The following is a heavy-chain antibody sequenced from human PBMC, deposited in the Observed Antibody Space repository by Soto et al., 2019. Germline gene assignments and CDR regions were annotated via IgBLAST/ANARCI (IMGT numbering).Heavy chain of an antibody. D-gene: IGHD1-26*01. CDR3: ARERGVGATTDY. CDR2: IFYSGST. CDR1: GGSISSGDYY. V-gene: IGHV4-30-4*01. J-gene: IGHJ4*02. Sequence: QVQLQESGPGLVRPSQTLSLTCTVSGGSISSGDYYWRWIRQPPGKGLEWIGYIFYSGSTYYNPSLKSRVNIPVHTSKNQFSLKLSSVTAADTAVYYCARERGVGATTDYWGQGTLVTVSS.